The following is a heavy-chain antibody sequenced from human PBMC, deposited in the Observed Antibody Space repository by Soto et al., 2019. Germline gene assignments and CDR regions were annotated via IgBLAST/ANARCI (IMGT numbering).Heavy chain of an antibody. V-gene: IGHV1-8*01. CDR1: GYSFAQFD. Sequence: GASVKVSCKASGYSFAQFDINWVRQATGQGLEWMGWMNTHSGNTGYAQKLQGRVTMTTDTSTSTAYMELRSLRSDDTAVYYCARGTSWVDPWGQGTLVTVSS. J-gene: IGHJ5*02. CDR3: ARGTSWVDP. CDR2: MNTHSGNT.